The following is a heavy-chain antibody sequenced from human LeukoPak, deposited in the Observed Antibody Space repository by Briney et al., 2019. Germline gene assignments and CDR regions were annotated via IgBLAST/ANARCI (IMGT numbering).Heavy chain of an antibody. J-gene: IGHJ3*02. CDR1: GFTFSSYA. V-gene: IGHV3-64*01. D-gene: IGHD3-22*01. Sequence: GGSLRLSCAASGFTFSSYAMHWVRQAPGKGLEYVSAISSNGGSTYYANSVKGRFTISRDNSKNTLYLQMGSLRAEDMAVYYCARGRSYDPASGPDIWGLGTMVTVSS. CDR2: ISSNGGST. CDR3: ARGRSYDPASGPDI.